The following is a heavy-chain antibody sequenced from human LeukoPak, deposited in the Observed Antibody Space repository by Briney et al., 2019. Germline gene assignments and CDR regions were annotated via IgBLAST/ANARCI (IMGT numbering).Heavy chain of an antibody. V-gene: IGHV3-21*01. CDR2: ISSSSSYI. J-gene: IGHJ6*02. Sequence: GGSLRLSCAASGFTFSSYSMNWVRQAPGKALEWVSSISSSSSYIYYADSVKGRFTISRDNAKNSLYLQMNSLRAEDTAVYYCARDSGDSSGWYGMDYYYYYGMDVWGQGTTVTVSS. CDR1: GFTFSSYS. D-gene: IGHD6-19*01. CDR3: ARDSGDSSGWYGMDYYYYYGMDV.